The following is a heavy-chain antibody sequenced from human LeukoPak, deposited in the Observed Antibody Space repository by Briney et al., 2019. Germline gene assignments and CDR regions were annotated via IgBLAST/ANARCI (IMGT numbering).Heavy chain of an antibody. CDR2: INPNSGGT. J-gene: IGHJ4*02. Sequence: ASVKVSCNASGYTFTGFYIHWVRQAPGQGLEWMGWINPNSGGTNYAQKFQGWVSMTRDTSISTAYMEPSRLRSDDTAVYYCARGSSTSLPLDYWGQGTLVTVSS. CDR3: ARGSSTSLPLDY. D-gene: IGHD2-2*01. V-gene: IGHV1-2*04. CDR1: GYTFTGFY.